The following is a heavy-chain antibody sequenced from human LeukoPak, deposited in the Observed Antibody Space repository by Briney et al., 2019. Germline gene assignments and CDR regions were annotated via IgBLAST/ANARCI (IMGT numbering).Heavy chain of an antibody. CDR3: ARAGWQQLAFDY. CDR2: IYYSGSI. CDR1: GGSISSYY. D-gene: IGHD6-13*01. V-gene: IGHV4-59*01. J-gene: IGHJ4*02. Sequence: SETLSLTCTVSGGSISSYYWSWIRQPPGKGLEWIGYIYYSGSINYNPPLKSRVTISVDTSKNQFSLKLSSVTAADTAVYYCARAGWQQLAFDYWGQGTLVTVSS.